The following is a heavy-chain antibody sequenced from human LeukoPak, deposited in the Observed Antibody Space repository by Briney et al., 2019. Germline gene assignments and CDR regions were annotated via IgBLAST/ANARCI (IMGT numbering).Heavy chain of an antibody. V-gene: IGHV1-2*02. CDR1: GYTFTGYY. CDR3: ARVGSGIYRPSAP. D-gene: IGHD3-10*01. J-gene: IGHJ5*02. Sequence: GASVKVSCKASGYTFTGYYMHWVRQAPGQGLEWMGWINPNSGGTNYAQKFQGRVTMTRDTSISTAYMELSGLRSDDTAVYYCARVGSGIYRPSAPWGQGPLVTVPS. CDR2: INPNSGGT.